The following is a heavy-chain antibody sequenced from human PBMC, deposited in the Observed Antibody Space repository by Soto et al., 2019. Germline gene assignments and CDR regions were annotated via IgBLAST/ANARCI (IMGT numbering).Heavy chain of an antibody. J-gene: IGHJ4*01. V-gene: IGHV3-23*01. CDR3: EQGFHIKFETILPPWYFDY. CDR1: GFTFSSYA. Sequence: EVQLLESGGGLIQPGGSLRLSCAASGFTFSSYAMSWVRQAPGKGLEWVSSISGSDGMTYYGDSVKGRFTISRDNSKNTRDLHRNSLCVDDTAVYVCEQGFHIKFETILPPWYFDYWGHRTLVTVSS. D-gene: IGHD3-10*01. CDR2: ISGSDGMT.